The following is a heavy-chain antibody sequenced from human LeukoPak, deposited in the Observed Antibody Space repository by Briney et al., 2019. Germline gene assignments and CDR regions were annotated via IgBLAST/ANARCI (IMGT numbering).Heavy chain of an antibody. CDR1: GGSSSGYY. CDR3: VRRTSGSYSDY. CDR2: INHSGST. D-gene: IGHD1-26*01. J-gene: IGHJ4*02. Sequence: SETLSLTCAVYGGSSSGYYWSWIRQPPGKGLEWIGEINHSGSTNYNPSLKSRVTISVDTSKNQFSLKLSSVTAADTAVYYCVRRTSGSYSDYWGQGTLVTVSS. V-gene: IGHV4-34*01.